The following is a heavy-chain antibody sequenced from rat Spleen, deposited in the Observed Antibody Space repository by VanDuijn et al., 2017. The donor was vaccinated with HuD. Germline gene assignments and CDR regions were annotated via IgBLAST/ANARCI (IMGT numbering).Heavy chain of an antibody. CDR1: GFTFSDYN. D-gene: IGHD1-2*01. J-gene: IGHJ3*01. Sequence: EVQLVESGGGLVQPGRSLKLSCAASGFTFSDYNMAWVRQAPKKGLEWVATISYDGSSTYYRDSVKGRFTISRDNAKSTLYLQMNSLRSEDTATYYCTRGGAAAHWLAYWGQGTLVTVSS. CDR2: ISYDGSST. V-gene: IGHV5-7*01. CDR3: TRGGAAAHWLAY.